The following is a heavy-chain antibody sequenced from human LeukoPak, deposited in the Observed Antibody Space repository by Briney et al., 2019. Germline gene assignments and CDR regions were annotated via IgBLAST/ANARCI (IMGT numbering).Heavy chain of an antibody. V-gene: IGHV3-7*01. J-gene: IGHJ4*02. Sequence: PGGSLRLSCEASGFSFSAVWMTWVRQAPGKGLEWVATIKNDGSDKYYVDSVKGRFTPSRDNAKNLVYLQMNSLRVEDTAVYYCVNLGYSDGGQGTLVTVSS. CDR3: VNLGYSD. CDR1: GFSFSAVW. CDR2: IKNDGSDK. D-gene: IGHD5-12*01.